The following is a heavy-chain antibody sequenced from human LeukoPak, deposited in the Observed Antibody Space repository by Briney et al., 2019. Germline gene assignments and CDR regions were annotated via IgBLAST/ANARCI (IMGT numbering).Heavy chain of an antibody. D-gene: IGHD3-10*01. J-gene: IGHJ4*02. Sequence: GGSLRLSCAASGFTFSSYAMTWVRQAPGKGLEWVANIKQDGSEKYYVDSVKGRFTISRDNAKNSLYLQMNSLRAEDTAVYYCARESEFGRYFDYWGQGTLVTVSS. CDR1: GFTFSSYA. CDR2: IKQDGSEK. CDR3: ARESEFGRYFDY. V-gene: IGHV3-7*01.